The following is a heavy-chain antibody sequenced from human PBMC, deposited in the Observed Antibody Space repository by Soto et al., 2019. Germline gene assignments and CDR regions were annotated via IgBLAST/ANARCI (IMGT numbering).Heavy chain of an antibody. CDR1: GGSISSSSYY. J-gene: IGHJ3*02. D-gene: IGHD2-15*01. V-gene: IGHV4-39*01. Sequence: QLQLQESGPGLVKPSETLSLTCTVSGGSISSSSYYWGWIRQPPGKGLEWIGSIYYSGSTYYNPSLKSRVTISVDTSKNQFSLKLSSVTAADTAVYYCARPCSGGSLEAFDIWGQGTMVTVSS. CDR2: IYYSGST. CDR3: ARPCSGGSLEAFDI.